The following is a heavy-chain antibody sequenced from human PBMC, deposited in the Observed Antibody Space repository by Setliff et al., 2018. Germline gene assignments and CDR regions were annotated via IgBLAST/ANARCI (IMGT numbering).Heavy chain of an antibody. CDR2: LDNDGST. J-gene: IGHJ5*02. CDR1: GVTVSAYD. V-gene: IGHV3-53*05. Sequence: GGSLRLSCAASGVTVSAYDMSWVRQAPGKGLEWVSLLDNDGSTYYSDSVKGRFTISRGTSKNAVYLQMNSLRAEDTAEYYCARGVVVVVAATSNYFDPWGQGTLVTVSS. CDR3: ARGVVVVVAATSNYFDP. D-gene: IGHD2-15*01.